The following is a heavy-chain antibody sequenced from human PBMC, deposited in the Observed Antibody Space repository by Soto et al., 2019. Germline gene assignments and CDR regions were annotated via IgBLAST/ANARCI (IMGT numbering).Heavy chain of an antibody. J-gene: IGHJ6*04. CDR1: GFTFSDYY. D-gene: IGHD3-22*01. Sequence: GSLRLSCAASGFTFSDYYMTWIRQAPGKGLEWISYISSSGITIYYADSVKGRFTISRDNAKNSLYLQMNSLRAEDTAVYYCARRRSSGCDVWGKGTTVTVSS. CDR2: ISSSGITI. V-gene: IGHV3-11*01. CDR3: ARRRSSGCDV.